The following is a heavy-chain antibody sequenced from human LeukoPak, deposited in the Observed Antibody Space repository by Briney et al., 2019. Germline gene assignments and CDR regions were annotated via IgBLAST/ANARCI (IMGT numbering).Heavy chain of an antibody. V-gene: IGHV3-30-3*01. Sequence: GGSLRLSCAASGFTFSSYAMHWVRQAPGKGLEWVAVISYDGSNKYYADSVKGRFTISRDNSKNTLYLQMNSLRAEDTAVYCCARVMTTTYFPYYYYGMDVWGQGTTVTVSS. D-gene: IGHD4-17*01. CDR3: ARVMTTTYFPYYYYGMDV. CDR1: GFTFSSYA. J-gene: IGHJ6*02. CDR2: ISYDGSNK.